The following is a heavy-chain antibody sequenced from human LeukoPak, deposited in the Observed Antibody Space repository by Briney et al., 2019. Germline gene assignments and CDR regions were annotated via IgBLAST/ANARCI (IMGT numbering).Heavy chain of an antibody. V-gene: IGHV3-23*01. D-gene: IGHD5-24*01. CDR2: ISGSGGST. J-gene: IGHJ4*02. CDR3: ARVEMANLDY. Sequence: GGSLRLSCAASGFTFSSYAMSWVRQAPGKGLEWVSAISGSGGSTYYADSVRGRFTISRDNSKNTLYLQMNSLRAEDTAVYYCARVEMANLDYWGQGTLVTVSS. CDR1: GFTFSSYA.